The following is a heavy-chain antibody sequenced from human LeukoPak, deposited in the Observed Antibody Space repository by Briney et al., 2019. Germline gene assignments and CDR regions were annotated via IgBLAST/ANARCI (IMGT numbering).Heavy chain of an antibody. D-gene: IGHD2-21*02. Sequence: ASVKVSCKASGYTFTSYAMNWVRQAPGQGLEWMGWINTNTGNPTYAQGFTGRFVFSLDTSVSTAYLQISSLKAEDTAVYYCARAGPVVVTARDGMDVWGQGTTVTVSS. CDR3: ARAGPVVVTARDGMDV. J-gene: IGHJ6*02. CDR2: INTNTGNP. CDR1: GYTFTSYA. V-gene: IGHV7-4-1*02.